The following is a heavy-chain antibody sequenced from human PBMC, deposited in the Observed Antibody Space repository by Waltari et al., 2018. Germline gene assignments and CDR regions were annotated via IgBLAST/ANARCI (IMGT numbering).Heavy chain of an antibody. CDR3: ASIAARRDAFDI. D-gene: IGHD6-6*01. Sequence: QVQLVQSGAEVKKPGSSVKVSCKASGGTFSSYAISWVRQAPGQGLEWMGGIIPILGIANYAQKFQGRVTITADESTSTAYMELSSLRSEDTAVYYCASIAARRDAFDIWGQGTMVTVSS. CDR1: GGTFSSYA. J-gene: IGHJ3*02. V-gene: IGHV1-69*04. CDR2: IIPILGIA.